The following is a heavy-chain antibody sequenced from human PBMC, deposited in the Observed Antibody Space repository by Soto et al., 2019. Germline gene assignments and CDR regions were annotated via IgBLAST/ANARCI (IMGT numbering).Heavy chain of an antibody. V-gene: IGHV1-18*01. CDR1: GYIFTTYG. CDR3: ARSEYCSGDKCYSGWFDP. D-gene: IGHD2-15*01. CDR2: INSFNDKT. Sequence: ASVKVSCKATGYIFTTYGISWVRQAPGQGLEWIGWINSFNDKTNYVQKFQGRVTMTTDTATSTAYMELETLTSDDTAVYFCARSEYCSGDKCYSGWFDPWGQGTLVTVSS. J-gene: IGHJ5*02.